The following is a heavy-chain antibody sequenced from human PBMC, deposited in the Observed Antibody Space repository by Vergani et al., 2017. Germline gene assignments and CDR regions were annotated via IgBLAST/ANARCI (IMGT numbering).Heavy chain of an antibody. J-gene: IGHJ4*02. D-gene: IGHD3-9*01. CDR1: GYTFSNYY. Sequence: QVQVVQSGAEVKKSGASVKVSCKTSGYTFSNYYMHWVRQAPGQGLEWMGIINPSGGHTNYAQKFQGRVTMTRDTSTSTVYMELSSLRSEDTAIYYCARGDYCILTGYRYWVQGTLVIVSA. CDR3: ARGDYCILTGYRY. V-gene: IGHV1-46*03. CDR2: INPSGGHT.